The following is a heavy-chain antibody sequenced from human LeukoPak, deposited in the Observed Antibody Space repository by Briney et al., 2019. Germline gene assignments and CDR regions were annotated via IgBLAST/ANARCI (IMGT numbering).Heavy chain of an antibody. Sequence: PGGSLRLSCAASGFTFRSYSMNWVRRAPGKGLEWVSSIITRGDYIYYAESVKGRFTISRDNAKNSLYLQMNSLRAEDTAVYYCARYVYGVVTAFDYWGQGTLVTV. CDR1: GFTFRSYS. CDR3: ARYVYGVVTAFDY. CDR2: IITRGDYI. J-gene: IGHJ4*02. V-gene: IGHV3-21*01. D-gene: IGHD3-3*01.